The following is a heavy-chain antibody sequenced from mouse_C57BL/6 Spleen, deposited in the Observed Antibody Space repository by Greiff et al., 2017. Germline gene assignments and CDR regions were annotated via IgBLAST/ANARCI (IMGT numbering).Heavy chain of an antibody. Sequence: VQLQQSGAELVRPGASVTLSCKASGYSFTDYEMHWVKQTPVHGLEWIGAIDPETGGTAYNQKFKGKAILTADKSSSTAYMERRSLTSEDSAVYYCTREGDLLHCWGQGTTLTVAS. J-gene: IGHJ2*01. V-gene: IGHV1-15*01. CDR1: GYSFTDYE. CDR3: TREGDLLHC. D-gene: IGHD2-1*01. CDR2: IDPETGGT.